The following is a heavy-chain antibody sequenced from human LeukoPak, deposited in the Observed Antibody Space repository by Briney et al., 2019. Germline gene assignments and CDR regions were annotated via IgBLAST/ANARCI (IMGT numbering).Heavy chain of an antibody. D-gene: IGHD1-26*01. CDR3: ARGGGSYYYYYYSMDV. J-gene: IGHJ6*03. CDR1: GGSFSGYY. CDR2: INHSGST. V-gene: IGHV4-34*01. Sequence: SETLSLTCAVYGGSFSGYYWSWIRQPPGKGLEWIGEINHSGSTNYNPSLKSRVTISVDTSKNQFSLKLSSVTAADTAVYYCARGGGSYYYYYYSMDVWGKGTTVTISS.